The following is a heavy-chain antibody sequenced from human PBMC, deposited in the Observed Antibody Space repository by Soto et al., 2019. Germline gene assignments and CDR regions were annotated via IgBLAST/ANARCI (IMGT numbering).Heavy chain of an antibody. CDR3: AHCRGGVASF. CDR2: VYWDDSK. D-gene: IGHD2-2*01. V-gene: IGHV2-5*02. Sequence: QITLNESGPTLVKPTQTLTLTCTFSGFSLSTRDVGVGWIRQPPGEALEWLGVVYWDDSKTYSPSLESRLTITHAPSQNQVVLRMTKMDLVDTATYYCAHCRGGVASFWGQGTLVTVSS. J-gene: IGHJ4*02. CDR1: GFSLSTRDVG.